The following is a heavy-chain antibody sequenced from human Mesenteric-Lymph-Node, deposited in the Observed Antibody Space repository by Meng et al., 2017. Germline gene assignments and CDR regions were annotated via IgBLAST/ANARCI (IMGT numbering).Heavy chain of an antibody. D-gene: IGHD1-26*01. CDR1: GFTFSTFA. Sequence: GESLKISCAASGFTFSTFAMHWVRQAPGKGLEWVAVIRDDGSVKNYVDSVKGRFTISRDNSKNTLYLQMNSLRAEDTAVYYCAKGSRIVGATDLDYWGQGTLVTVSS. CDR3: AKGSRIVGATDLDY. CDR2: IRDDGSVK. J-gene: IGHJ4*02. V-gene: IGHV3-33*03.